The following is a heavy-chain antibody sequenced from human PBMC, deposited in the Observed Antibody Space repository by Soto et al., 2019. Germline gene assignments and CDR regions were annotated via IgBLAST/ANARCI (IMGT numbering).Heavy chain of an antibody. J-gene: IGHJ3*02. Sequence: GGSLRLSCAASGFTFSSYAMSWVRQAPGKGLEWVSAISGSGGSTYYADFVKGRFTISRDNSKITLYLQMNSLRAEDTAVYYCAKAEELTTVTPCAFDIWGQGTMVTVSS. CDR3: AKAEELTTVTPCAFDI. CDR1: GFTFSSYA. V-gene: IGHV3-23*01. D-gene: IGHD4-17*01. CDR2: ISGSGGST.